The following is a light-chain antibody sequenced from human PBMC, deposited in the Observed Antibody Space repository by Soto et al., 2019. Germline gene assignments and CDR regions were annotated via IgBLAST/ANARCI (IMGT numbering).Light chain of an antibody. CDR1: QSISSW. J-gene: IGKJ5*01. CDR3: QQCDNLPPIT. Sequence: DIQMTQSPSTLSASVGDRVTITCRASQSISSWLAWYQQKPGKAPKLLIYDASNLETGVPSRFSGSGSGTDFTFTISSLQPEDIATYYCQQCDNLPPITFGQGTRLEIK. V-gene: IGKV1-33*01. CDR2: DAS.